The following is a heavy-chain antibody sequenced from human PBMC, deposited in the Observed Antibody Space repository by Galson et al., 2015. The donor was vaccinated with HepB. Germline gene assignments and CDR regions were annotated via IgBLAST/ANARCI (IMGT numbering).Heavy chain of an antibody. CDR2: ISSSSSTI. Sequence: SLRLSCAASGFTFSSYSMNWVRQAPGKGLEWVSYISSSSSTIYYADSVKGRFTISRDNAKNSLYLQMNSLRDEDTAVYYCARGDFWRIYYGMDVWGQGTTVTVSS. V-gene: IGHV3-48*02. D-gene: IGHD3-3*01. J-gene: IGHJ6*02. CDR3: ARGDFWRIYYGMDV. CDR1: GFTFSSYS.